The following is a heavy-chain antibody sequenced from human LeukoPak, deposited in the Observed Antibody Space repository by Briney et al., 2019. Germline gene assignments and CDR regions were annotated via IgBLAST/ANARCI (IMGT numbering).Heavy chain of an antibody. Sequence: SETLSLTCTVVGGSISSTNYYWGWIRQPPGKGLEWIGSIYVSGSTYYNPSLKSRVTISVDTPKNQFSLKLTSVTAADTAVYYCASDCSSTSCYGSDYWGQGTLVTVSS. CDR2: IYVSGST. CDR3: ASDCSSTSCYGSDY. D-gene: IGHD2-2*01. CDR1: GGSISSTNYY. J-gene: IGHJ4*02. V-gene: IGHV4-39*01.